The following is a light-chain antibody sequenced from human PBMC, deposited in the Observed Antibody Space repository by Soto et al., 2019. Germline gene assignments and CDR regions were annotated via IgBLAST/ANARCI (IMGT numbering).Light chain of an antibody. CDR1: QSVSSSY. CDR2: AAS. V-gene: IGKV3-20*01. CDR3: HQYYSIPLT. Sequence: EIVLTQSPGTLSSSPGERATLSCRASQSVSSSYLAWYRQKPGQAPRLLIYAASSRATGIPDRFSGSGSGTDFTLTISRLEPEDFAVYYCHQYYSIPLTFGGGTKVEI. J-gene: IGKJ4*01.